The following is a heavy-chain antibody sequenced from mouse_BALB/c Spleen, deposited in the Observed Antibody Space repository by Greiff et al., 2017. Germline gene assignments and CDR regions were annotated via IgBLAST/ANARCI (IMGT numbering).Heavy chain of an antibody. CDR2: IDPSDSET. Sequence: QVHVKQSGPQLVRPGASVKISCKASGYSFTSYWMHWVKQRPGQGLEWIGMIDPSDSETRLNQKFKDKATLTVDKSSSTAYMQLSSPTSEDSAVYYCNYYYGSSYDFDYWGQGTTLTVSS. V-gene: IGHV1S127*01. CDR1: GYSFTSYW. CDR3: NYYYGSSYDFDY. J-gene: IGHJ2*01. D-gene: IGHD1-1*01.